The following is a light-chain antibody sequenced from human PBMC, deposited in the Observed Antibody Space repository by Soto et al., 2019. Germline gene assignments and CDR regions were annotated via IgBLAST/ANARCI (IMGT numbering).Light chain of an antibody. CDR2: VAS. V-gene: IGKV1-39*01. CDR3: QQSYNTPAPT. J-gene: IGKJ4*01. CDR1: HSISIY. Sequence: DIQMTQSPSSLSASVGDRVTLTCRASHSISIYLNWYQQKPGKAPKLLIYVASSLQSGVPSRFSGSGSGTDFTLTISSLQVEDFATCYCQQSYNTPAPTFGGGTKVDIK.